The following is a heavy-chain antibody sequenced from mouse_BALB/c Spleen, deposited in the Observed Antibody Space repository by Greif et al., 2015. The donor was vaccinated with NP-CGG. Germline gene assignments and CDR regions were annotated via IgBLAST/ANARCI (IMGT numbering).Heavy chain of an antibody. D-gene: IGHD4-1*01. CDR1: GFSLTSYG. J-gene: IGHJ4*01. V-gene: IGHV2-5-1*01. Sequence: VKLQESGPSLVQPSQSLSITCTVSGFSLTSYGVHWVRQSPGKGLEWLGVIWRGGSTDYNAAFMSRLSITKDNSKSXVFFKMNSLQADDTAIYYCANWDAMDYWGQGTSVTVSS. CDR2: IWRGGST. CDR3: ANWDAMDY.